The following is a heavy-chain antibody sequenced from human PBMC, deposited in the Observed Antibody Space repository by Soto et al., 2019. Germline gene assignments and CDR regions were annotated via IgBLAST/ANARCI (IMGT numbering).Heavy chain of an antibody. Sequence: QVQLVQSGAEVKKPGASVKVSCKASGYTFTSYGISWVRQAPGQGLEWMGWISAYNGNTNYAQKLQGRVTMTTDTTTSTAYMELRSLRSDDTAVYYCARVQVYDYSNYGLFDYWGQGTLVTVSS. J-gene: IGHJ4*02. CDR1: GYTFTSYG. CDR2: ISAYNGNT. V-gene: IGHV1-18*01. D-gene: IGHD4-4*01. CDR3: ARVQVYDYSNYGLFDY.